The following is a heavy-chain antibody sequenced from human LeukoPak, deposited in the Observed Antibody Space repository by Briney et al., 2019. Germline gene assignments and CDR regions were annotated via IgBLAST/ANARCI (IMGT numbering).Heavy chain of an antibody. Sequence: GGSLRLSCAASGFTFSSYAMPWVRQAPGKGLEYVSAISSNGGSTYYANSVKGRFTISRDNSKNTLYLQMGSLRAEDMAVYYCARDRGTTSSAGYYFDMWGQGALVTVSS. CDR3: ARDRGTTSSAGYYFDM. V-gene: IGHV3-64*01. J-gene: IGHJ4*02. CDR1: GFTFSSYA. D-gene: IGHD6-6*01. CDR2: ISSNGGST.